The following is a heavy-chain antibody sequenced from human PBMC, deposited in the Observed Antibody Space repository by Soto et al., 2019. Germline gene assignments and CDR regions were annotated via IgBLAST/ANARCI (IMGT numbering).Heavy chain of an antibody. Sequence: EVQLVESGGGLVQPGGSLRLSCAASGFTLSTYDMRWVRQATGKGLEWVAPLRYAGDTYYPGSVKGRFTVSRESAKNSLYLQRSSMPAGDTAVYYGATGPHSASGQYYMDVWGKGTTVTVSS. J-gene: IGHJ6*03. V-gene: IGHV3-13*01. CDR3: ATGPHSASGQYYMDV. D-gene: IGHD3-10*01. CDR1: GFTLSTYD. CDR2: LRYAGDT.